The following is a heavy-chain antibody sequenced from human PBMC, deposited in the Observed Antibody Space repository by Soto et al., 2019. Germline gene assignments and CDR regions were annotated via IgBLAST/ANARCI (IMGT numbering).Heavy chain of an antibody. Sequence: LEALSLPCTVSGGSISFYFWNWVRQPAGKGLEWIGLIFTSGSTNYNPSLKSRVTMSIETSKSQFSLKLSSVTAADTAVYYCARIYQRVKPSAMDAFXIWGKGTVVTV. CDR3: ARIYQRVKPSAMDAFXI. CDR1: GGSISFYF. J-gene: IGHJ3*02. V-gene: IGHV4-4*07. D-gene: IGHD2-2*01. CDR2: IFTSGST.